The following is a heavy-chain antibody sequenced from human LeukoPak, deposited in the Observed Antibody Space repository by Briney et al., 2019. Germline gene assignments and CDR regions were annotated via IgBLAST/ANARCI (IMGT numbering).Heavy chain of an antibody. V-gene: IGHV3-21*01. CDR3: ARLYSSSWYSAFDI. Sequence: PGGSLRLSCAASGFTFSSYSMNWVRQAPGKGLEWASSISSSSSYIYYADSVKGRFTISRDNAKNSLYLQMNSLRAEDTAVYYCARLYSSSWYSAFDIWAKGQWSPSLQ. J-gene: IGHJ3*02. D-gene: IGHD6-13*01. CDR1: GFTFSSYS. CDR2: ISSSSSYI.